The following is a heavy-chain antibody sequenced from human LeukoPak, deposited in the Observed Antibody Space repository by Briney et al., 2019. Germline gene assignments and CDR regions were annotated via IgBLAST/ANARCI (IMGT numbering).Heavy chain of an antibody. Sequence: GGSLRLSCAASGFTFSSYWMYWVRQAPGKGLVWVSRINMDGFSISYADSVKGRFTISRDNAKNRLYLQMNSLRAEDTAVYYCVSAIAAARDYWGQGTLVTVSS. D-gene: IGHD6-13*01. CDR3: VSAIAAARDY. J-gene: IGHJ4*02. CDR1: GFTFSSYW. V-gene: IGHV3-74*01. CDR2: INMDGFSI.